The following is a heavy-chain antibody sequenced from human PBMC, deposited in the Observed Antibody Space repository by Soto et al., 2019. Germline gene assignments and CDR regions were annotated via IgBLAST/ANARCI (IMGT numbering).Heavy chain of an antibody. J-gene: IGHJ6*03. CDR3: ARHIAARPGYYYYMDV. CDR1: GGSISSSSYY. D-gene: IGHD6-6*01. Sequence: QLQLQESGPGLVKPSETLSLTCTVSGGSISSSSYYWGWIRQPPGKGLEWIGSIYYSGSTYYNPSLKSRVTISVDTSKNQFPLKLSSVTAADTAVYYCARHIAARPGYYYYMDVGGKGTTVTVSS. CDR2: IYYSGST. V-gene: IGHV4-39*01.